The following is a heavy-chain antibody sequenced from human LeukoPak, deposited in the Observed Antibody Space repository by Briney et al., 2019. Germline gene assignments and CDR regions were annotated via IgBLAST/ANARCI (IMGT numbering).Heavy chain of an antibody. Sequence: ASVKVSCKASVGTFISYAISWVRQAPGQGLEWMGGIIPIFGTANYAQKFQGRVTITADESTSTAYMELSSLRSEDTAVYYCARNGGGSYYYYGMDVWGQGTTVTVSS. V-gene: IGHV1-69*01. CDR3: ARNGGGSYYYYGMDV. CDR1: VGTFISYA. J-gene: IGHJ6*02. CDR2: IIPIFGTA. D-gene: IGHD4-23*01.